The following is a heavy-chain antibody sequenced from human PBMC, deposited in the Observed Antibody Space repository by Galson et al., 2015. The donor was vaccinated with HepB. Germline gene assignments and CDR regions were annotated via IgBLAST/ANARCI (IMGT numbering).Heavy chain of an antibody. CDR2: ISGSGGST. CDR1: GFTFSSYA. V-gene: IGHV3-23*01. Sequence: SLRLSCAASGFTFSSYAMSWVRQAPGKGLEWVSAISGSGGSTYYADSVKGRFTISRDNSKNTLYLQMNSLRAEDTAVYYCANLPRPRDAFDIWGQGTMVTVSS. J-gene: IGHJ3*02. CDR3: ANLPRPRDAFDI. D-gene: IGHD5/OR15-5a*01.